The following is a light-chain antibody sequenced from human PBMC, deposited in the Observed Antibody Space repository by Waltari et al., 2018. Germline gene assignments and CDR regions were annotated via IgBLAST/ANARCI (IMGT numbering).Light chain of an antibody. CDR1: SNDVGSYNL. V-gene: IGLV2-23*02. CDR3: SSYAGSTTLVI. Sequence: QSALTQPASVSGSPGQSITISCTGTSNDVGSYNLVSWYQQYPGTAPTLMIYEVTKRPSGVSSRFSGSKSGNTASLTISGLQAEDEADYYCSSYAGSTTLVIFGGGTKLTV. J-gene: IGLJ2*01. CDR2: EVT.